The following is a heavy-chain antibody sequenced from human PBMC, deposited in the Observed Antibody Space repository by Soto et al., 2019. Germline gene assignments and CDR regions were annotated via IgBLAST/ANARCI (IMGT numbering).Heavy chain of an antibody. CDR1: GGSISSRSYY. Sequence: PSETLSLSCAVSGGSISSRSYYWGWIRQPPGKGLEWIGSIYYSGSTYYNPSLKSRVTISVDTSKNQFSLKLSSVTAADTAVYYCARQAEAVPFDPWGQGTLVTVSS. D-gene: IGHD6-19*01. CDR2: IYYSGST. J-gene: IGHJ5*02. V-gene: IGHV4-39*01. CDR3: ARQAEAVPFDP.